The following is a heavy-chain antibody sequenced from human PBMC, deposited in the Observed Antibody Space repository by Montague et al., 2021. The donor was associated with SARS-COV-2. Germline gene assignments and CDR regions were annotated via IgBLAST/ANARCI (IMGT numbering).Heavy chain of an antibody. Sequence: SETLSLTCAVYGGSFSGYYWSWIRQSPGKGLEWIVYIYYSGSTNYNPSLKSRVTISVDTSKNQFSLKLSSVTAADTAVYYCARHPWHITIFGVVTRYGMDVWGQGTTVTVSS. V-gene: IGHV4-59*01. D-gene: IGHD3-3*01. CDR3: ARHPWHITIFGVVTRYGMDV. CDR1: GGSFSGYY. J-gene: IGHJ6*02. CDR2: IYYSGST.